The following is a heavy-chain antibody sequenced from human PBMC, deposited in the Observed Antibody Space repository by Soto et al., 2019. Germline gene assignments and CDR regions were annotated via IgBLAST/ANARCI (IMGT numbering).Heavy chain of an antibody. CDR3: ARTVVAGIDNWFDP. CDR1: GGSISSYY. CDR2: IYYSGST. D-gene: IGHD6-19*01. V-gene: IGHV4-59*01. Sequence: SETLSLTCTVSGGSISSYYWSWIRQPPGKGLEWIGYIYYSGSTNYNPSLKSRVTISVDTSNNQFSLKLSSVTAADTAVYYCARTVVAGIDNWFDPWGQGTLVTVSS. J-gene: IGHJ5*02.